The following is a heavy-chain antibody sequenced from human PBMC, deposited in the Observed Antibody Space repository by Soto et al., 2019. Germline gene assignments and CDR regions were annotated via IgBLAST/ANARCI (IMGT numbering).Heavy chain of an antibody. Sequence: QVQLQESGPGLVKPSETLSLTCTVSGGSVSSGSYYWSWIRQPPGKGLEWIGYIYYSGSTNYNPSLKSRVTISVDTSKNQFSLKLSCVTTEYTAVYYCARREGYRSGGSCSTSLDYWGQGTLVTVSS. V-gene: IGHV4-61*01. CDR2: IYYSGST. D-gene: IGHD2-15*01. CDR1: GGSVSSGSYY. CDR3: ARREGYRSGGSCSTSLDY. J-gene: IGHJ4*02.